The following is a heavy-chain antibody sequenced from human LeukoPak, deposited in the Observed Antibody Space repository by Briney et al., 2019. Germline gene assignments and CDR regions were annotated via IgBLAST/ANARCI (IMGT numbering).Heavy chain of an antibody. CDR1: GFTFDDYA. CDR3: ARVIDDYSNYVGWFDP. D-gene: IGHD4-11*01. V-gene: IGHV3-9*01. J-gene: IGHJ5*02. Sequence: QSGGSLRLSCAASGFTFDDYAMHWVRQAPGKGLEWVSGISWNSGSIGYADSVKGRFTISRDNAKNSLYLQMNSLRAEDTALYYCARVIDDYSNYVGWFDPWGQGTLVTVSS. CDR2: ISWNSGSI.